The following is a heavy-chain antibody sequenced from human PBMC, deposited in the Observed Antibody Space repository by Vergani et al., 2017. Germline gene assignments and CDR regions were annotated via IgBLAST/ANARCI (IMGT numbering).Heavy chain of an antibody. J-gene: IGHJ3*02. CDR1: GFTFSSYS. CDR2: ISSSSSTI. D-gene: IGHD3-16*02. V-gene: IGHV3-48*01. CDR3: ASDGAGDYVWGSYRIYAFDI. Sequence: EVQLVESGGGLVQPGGSLRLSCAASGFTFSSYSMNWVRQAPGKGLEWVSYISSSSSTIYYADSVKGRFTISRDNAKNSLYLQMNSLRAEDTAVYYCASDGAGDYVWGSYRIYAFDIWGQGTMVTVSS.